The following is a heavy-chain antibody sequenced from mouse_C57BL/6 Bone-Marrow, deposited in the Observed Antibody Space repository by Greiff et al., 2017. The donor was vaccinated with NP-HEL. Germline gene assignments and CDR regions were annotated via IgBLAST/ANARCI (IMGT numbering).Heavy chain of an antibody. CDR3: ASYGTAWFAY. CDR1: GFTFSSYG. CDR2: ISSGGSYT. J-gene: IGHJ3*01. V-gene: IGHV5-6*01. D-gene: IGHD2-1*01. Sequence: EVQGVESGGDLVKPGGSLKLSCAASGFTFSSYGMSWVRQTPDKRLEWVATISSGGSYTYYPDSVKGRFTISRDNAKNTLYLQMSSLKSEDTAMYYCASYGTAWFAYWGQGTLVTVSA.